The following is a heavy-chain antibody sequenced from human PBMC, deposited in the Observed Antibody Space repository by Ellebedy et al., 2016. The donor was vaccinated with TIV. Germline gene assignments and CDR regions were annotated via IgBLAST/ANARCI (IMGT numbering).Heavy chain of an antibody. CDR1: GYTFTSYD. D-gene: IGHD3-22*01. V-gene: IGHV1-8*01. J-gene: IGHJ4*02. CDR3: ARVFYYDSSGMGGYFDY. CDR2: MNPNSGNT. Sequence: ASVKVSXXASGYTFTSYDINWVRQATGQGLEWMGWMNPNSGNTGYAQKFQGRVTMTRNTSISTAYMELSSLRSEDTAVYYCARVFYYDSSGMGGYFDYWGQGTLVTVSS.